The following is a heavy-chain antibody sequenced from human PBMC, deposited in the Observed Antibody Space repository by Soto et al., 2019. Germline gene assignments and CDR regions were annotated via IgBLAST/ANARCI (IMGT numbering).Heavy chain of an antibody. CDR2: ISYDGSIR. Sequence: QVQLVESGGGVVQPGRSLRLSCVASGFAFSTYGMHWVRQAPGKGLEWVAVISYDGSIRYYADSVKGRFTVSRDNSRNTLYLQMDSLRPEDTAVYYCAKKLPGDFNTISAYWGQGSLVTVSS. V-gene: IGHV3-30*18. CDR1: GFAFSTYG. D-gene: IGHD3-10*01. CDR3: AKKLPGDFNTISAY. J-gene: IGHJ4*02.